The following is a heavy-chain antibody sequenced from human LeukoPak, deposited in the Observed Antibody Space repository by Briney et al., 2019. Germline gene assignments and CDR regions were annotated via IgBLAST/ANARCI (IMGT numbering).Heavy chain of an antibody. D-gene: IGHD2-2*02. CDR1: GFTFSSYA. Sequence: GGSLTLSCAASGFTFSSYAMHWVRQAPGKGLEWVAVISYDGSNKYYADSVKGRFTISRDNSKNTLYLQMNSLRAEDTAVYYSAVIVVVPAAIWFDYWGQGTLVTVSS. V-gene: IGHV3-30-3*01. CDR3: AVIVVVPAAIWFDY. J-gene: IGHJ4*02. CDR2: ISYDGSNK.